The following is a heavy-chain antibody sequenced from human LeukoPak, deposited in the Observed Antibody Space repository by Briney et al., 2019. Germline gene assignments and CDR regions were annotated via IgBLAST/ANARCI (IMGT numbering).Heavy chain of an antibody. Sequence: PGGSLRLSCAASGFTFSSYGMHWVRQAPGKGLEWVAVISYDGSNKYYADSVKGRFTISRDNSKNTLYLQMNSLRAEDTAVYYCAREDGVLRYFDWLSPPGGYWGQGTLVTVSS. J-gene: IGHJ4*02. V-gene: IGHV3-30*03. CDR3: AREDGVLRYFDWLSPPGGY. CDR2: ISYDGSNK. D-gene: IGHD3-9*01. CDR1: GFTFSSYG.